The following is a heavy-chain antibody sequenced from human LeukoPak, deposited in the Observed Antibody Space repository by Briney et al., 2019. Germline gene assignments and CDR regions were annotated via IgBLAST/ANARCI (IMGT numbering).Heavy chain of an antibody. CDR3: ARVSVLRLVVVAANTWFDY. CDR2: INPNSGGT. Sequence: GASVKVSCKASGYTFTGYYMHWVRQAPGQGLEWMGWINPNSGGTNYAQKFQGRVTMTRDTSISTAYMELSRLRSDDTAMYYCARVSVLRLVVVAANTWFDYWGQGTLVTVSS. CDR1: GYTFTGYY. V-gene: IGHV1-2*02. J-gene: IGHJ5*01. D-gene: IGHD2-15*01.